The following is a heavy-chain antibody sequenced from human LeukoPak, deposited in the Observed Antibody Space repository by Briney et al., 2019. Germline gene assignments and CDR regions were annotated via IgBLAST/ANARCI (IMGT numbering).Heavy chain of an antibody. V-gene: IGHV4-4*02. Sequence: SETLSLTCAVSGGSISSSNWWSWVRQPPGKGLEWIGEIYHSGSTNYNPSLKSRVAISVDKSKNQFSLKLSSVTAADTAVYYCARDDSSGYYRTSAFDIWGQGTMVTVSS. J-gene: IGHJ3*02. D-gene: IGHD3-22*01. CDR1: GGSISSSNW. CDR2: IYHSGST. CDR3: ARDDSSGYYRTSAFDI.